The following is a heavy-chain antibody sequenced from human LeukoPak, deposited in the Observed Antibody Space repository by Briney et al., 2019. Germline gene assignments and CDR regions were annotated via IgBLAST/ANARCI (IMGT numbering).Heavy chain of an antibody. CDR2: IYTSGST. CDR1: GGSISSGSYY. D-gene: IGHD2-21*01. V-gene: IGHV4-61*02. CDR3: VRERTMVGGADI. J-gene: IGHJ3*02. Sequence: SETLSLTCTVSGGSISSGSYYWSWIRQPAGKGLEWIGRIYTSGSTNYNPSLKSRVTISVDTSKNQFSLKLSSVTAADTALYYCVRERTMVGGADIWGQGTKVTVSS.